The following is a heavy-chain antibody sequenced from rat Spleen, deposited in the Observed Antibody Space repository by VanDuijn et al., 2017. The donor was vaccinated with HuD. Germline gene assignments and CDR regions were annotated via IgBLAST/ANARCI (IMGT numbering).Heavy chain of an antibody. Sequence: EVKLVESGGGLVQPGRSLKLSCAASGFNFNDYWMAWVRQAPGKGLEWIAEINKDSRTIKYIPSVKDKFTISRDNAQNTLYLQMSKLGSEDTAIYYCVREERGVDYWGQGVMVTVSS. J-gene: IGHJ2*01. CDR2: INKDSRTI. V-gene: IGHV4-2*01. CDR3: VREERGVDY. CDR1: GFNFNDYW.